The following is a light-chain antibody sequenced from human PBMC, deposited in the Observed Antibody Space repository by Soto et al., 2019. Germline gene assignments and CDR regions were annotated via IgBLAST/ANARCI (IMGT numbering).Light chain of an antibody. CDR2: GAS. CDR3: QQYGSSPWT. Sequence: EIVLTQSPGTLSLSPGERATLSCRASQTISSSYFAWYQQKPGQAPRLLIYGASSRATDIPDRFSGSGSGTAFTLTISRLEPEDFAVYYCQQYGSSPWTFGQGTKVEVK. V-gene: IGKV3-20*01. CDR1: QTISSSY. J-gene: IGKJ1*01.